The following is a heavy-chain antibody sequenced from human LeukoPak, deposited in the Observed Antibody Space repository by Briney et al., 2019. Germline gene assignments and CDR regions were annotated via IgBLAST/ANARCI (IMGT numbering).Heavy chain of an antibody. Sequence: GGSLRLSSVAPGFTLRIYWMRWVRQAPGKGLVWVSRINGDGSSTSYADSVKGRFTISRDTAKNTLYIRMSSLRAEDTARYYFACIASCCRGQGVPVT. V-gene: IGHV3-74*01. CDR2: INGDGSST. CDR3: ACIASCC. CDR1: GFTLRIYW. D-gene: IGHD2-15*01. J-gene: IGHJ4*02.